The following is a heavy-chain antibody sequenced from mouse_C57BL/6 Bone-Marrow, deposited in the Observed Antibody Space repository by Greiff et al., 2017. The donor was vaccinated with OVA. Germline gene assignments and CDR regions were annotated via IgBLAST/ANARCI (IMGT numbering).Heavy chain of an antibody. D-gene: IGHD4-1*01. J-gene: IGHJ2*01. CDR3: TTITGVDY. V-gene: IGHV14-4*01. Sequence: EVQLQESGAELVRPGASVKLSCTASGFNIKDDYMHWVKQRPEQGLEWIGWIDPENGDTEYASKFQGKATITADTSSNTAYLQLSSLTSEDTAVYYCTTITGVDYWGQGTTLTVSS. CDR1: GFNIKDDY. CDR2: IDPENGDT.